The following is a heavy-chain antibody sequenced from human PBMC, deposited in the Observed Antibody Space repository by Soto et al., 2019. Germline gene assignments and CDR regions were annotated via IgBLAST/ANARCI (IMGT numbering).Heavy chain of an antibody. CDR1: GGSISSGGYY. J-gene: IGHJ4*02. D-gene: IGHD3-10*01. CDR2: IYYSGST. Sequence: SETLSLTCTVSGGSISSGGYYWSWIRQHPGKGLEWIGYIYYSGSTYYNPSLKSRVTLSVDTSKNQFSLKLSSVTAADTAVYYCARTILWFGELGPPRFDYWGQGTLVTVSS. CDR3: ARTILWFGELGPPRFDY. V-gene: IGHV4-31*03.